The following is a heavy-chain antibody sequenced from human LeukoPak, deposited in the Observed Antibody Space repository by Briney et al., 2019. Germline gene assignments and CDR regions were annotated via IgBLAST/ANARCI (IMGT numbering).Heavy chain of an antibody. CDR2: INQDGREK. CDR1: EFMLSTYW. V-gene: IGHV3-7*01. D-gene: IGHD1-26*01. J-gene: IGHJ6*03. CDR3: ARDPYSGAYYEGYYYYYMDV. Sequence: SGGSLRLSCVASEFMLSTYWMSWVRQAPGKGLEWVATINQDGREKYYVDSVKGRFTISRDNAKNSLYLQMNSLRAEDTAVYYCARDPYSGAYYEGYYYYYMDVWGKGTTVTVSS.